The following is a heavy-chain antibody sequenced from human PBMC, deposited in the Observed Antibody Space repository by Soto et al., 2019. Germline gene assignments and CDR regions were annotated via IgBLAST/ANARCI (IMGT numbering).Heavy chain of an antibody. CDR2: TTDSGGTT. V-gene: IGHV3-23*01. J-gene: IGHJ4*02. D-gene: IGHD6-19*01. CDR3: AKDRSSGWPYYFDY. CDR1: GFTFSTYA. Sequence: GGSLRLSCAASGFTFSTYAMTWVRQAPGKGLEWVSGTTDSGGTTYYADSVKGRFTISRDNSKNTLYLLMNSLRAEDTAVYYCAKDRSSGWPYYFDYWGQGTQVTAPQ.